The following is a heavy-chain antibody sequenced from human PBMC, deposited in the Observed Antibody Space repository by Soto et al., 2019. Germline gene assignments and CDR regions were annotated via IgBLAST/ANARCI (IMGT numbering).Heavy chain of an antibody. D-gene: IGHD2-8*01. V-gene: IGHV4-34*01. CDR3: ARDNGGGYNNWFDP. Sequence: PSETLSLTCTVYGGSFSCYCGSWIRQPPGKGLEWIGEINHSGSTNYNPSLKSRVTISVDTSKNQFSLKLSSVTAADTAVYYCARDNGGGYNNWFDPWGQGTLVTVSS. J-gene: IGHJ5*02. CDR1: GGSFSCYC. CDR2: INHSGST.